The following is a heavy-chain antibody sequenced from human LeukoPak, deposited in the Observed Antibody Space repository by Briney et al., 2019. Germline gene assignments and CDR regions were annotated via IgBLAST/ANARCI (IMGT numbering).Heavy chain of an antibody. D-gene: IGHD2-2*01. CDR2: IYPGDSDT. Sequence: GASLQISCKGSGYSFTNYWISWVRQMPGKGLGWMGVIYPGDSDTRYNPSFQGQVTISADRSFGTAYLQWSSLKASDSAMYYCARREASTEYFDFWGQGTLVTVSS. CDR3: ARREASTEYFDF. CDR1: GYSFTNYW. V-gene: IGHV5-51*01. J-gene: IGHJ4*02.